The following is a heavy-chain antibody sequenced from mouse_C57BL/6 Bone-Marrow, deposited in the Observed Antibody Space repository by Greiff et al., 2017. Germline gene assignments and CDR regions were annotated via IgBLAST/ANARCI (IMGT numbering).Heavy chain of an antibody. CDR1: GFTFSSYA. J-gene: IGHJ2*01. CDR3: TRGGLRRGYFDY. Sequence: DVTLVESGEGLVKPGGSLKLSCAASGFTFSSYAMSWVRQTPEKRLEWVAYISSGGDYIYYADTVKGRFTISRDNARNTLYLQMSSLKSEDTAMYYCTRGGLRRGYFDYWGQGTTLTVSS. CDR2: ISSGGDYI. V-gene: IGHV5-9-1*02. D-gene: IGHD2-12*01.